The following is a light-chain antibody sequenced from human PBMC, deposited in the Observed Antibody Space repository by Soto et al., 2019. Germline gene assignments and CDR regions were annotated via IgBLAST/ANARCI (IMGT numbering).Light chain of an antibody. J-gene: IGKJ1*01. CDR2: HAS. Sequence: AIQLTQSPSSLSASVGDRVTITCRASQGISNALAWYQQKPGTAPKLLIYHASTLDSGVPSRFSGSGSGTEFTLTISSLQPDDFATYYCQKYYSYSFGQGTQVDIK. V-gene: IGKV1-13*02. CDR1: QGISNA. CDR3: QKYYSYS.